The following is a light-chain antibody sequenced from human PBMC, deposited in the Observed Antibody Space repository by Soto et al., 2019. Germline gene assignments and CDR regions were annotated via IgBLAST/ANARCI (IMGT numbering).Light chain of an antibody. V-gene: IGLV2-14*01. CDR2: EVT. Sequence: QSVLTQPASVPGSPGQSITISCIGTSSDIGPYNYVSWYQQHPDKAPKLILYEVTNRPSGASDRFSGSKSGNAAFLTISGLQAEDEADYYCSSYSSSATPYVFGTGTKVTVL. J-gene: IGLJ1*01. CDR1: SSDIGPYNY. CDR3: SSYSSSATPYV.